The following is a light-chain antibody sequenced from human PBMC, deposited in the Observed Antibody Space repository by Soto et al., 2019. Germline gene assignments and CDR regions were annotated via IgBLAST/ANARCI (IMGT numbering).Light chain of an antibody. CDR2: KAS. J-gene: IGKJ3*01. V-gene: IGKV1-5*03. Sequence: DIQMTQSPSTLSASVGDRVTITCRASQNINDWLAWYQQKPGKAPRLLIYKASTLESGVPSRFSGSGFGTEFTLTIISLQPDDFATYYCQQYNTYSFTFVPGTKVDIK. CDR3: QQYNTYSFT. CDR1: QNINDW.